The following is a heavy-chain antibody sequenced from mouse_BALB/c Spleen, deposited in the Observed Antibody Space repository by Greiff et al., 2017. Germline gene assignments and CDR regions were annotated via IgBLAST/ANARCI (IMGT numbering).Heavy chain of an antibody. CDR1: GFTFSSYA. Sequence: EVKLVESGGGLVKPGGSLKLSCAASGFTFSSYAMSWVRQTPEKRLEWVASISSGGSTYYPDSVKGRFTISRDNARNILYLQMSSLRSEDTAMYYCARGRYYGSSPFDYWGQGTTLTVSS. V-gene: IGHV5-6-5*01. J-gene: IGHJ2*01. D-gene: IGHD1-1*01. CDR3: ARGRYYGSSPFDY. CDR2: ISSGGST.